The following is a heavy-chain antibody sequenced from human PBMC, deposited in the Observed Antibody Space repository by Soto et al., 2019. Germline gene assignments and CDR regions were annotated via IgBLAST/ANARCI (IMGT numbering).Heavy chain of an antibody. Sequence: GGSLRLSCLDSGFTFSDFAMTWVRHVPGRGLEWVASLDGAGGSTYYAESVRGRFSISRDNSQNTLFLQMKRLTVDDTAIYYCAAPRDEYGSGVSWFTYGTDIWGQGTTVTVSS. D-gene: IGHD3-10*01. CDR2: LDGAGGST. J-gene: IGHJ6*02. V-gene: IGHV3-23*01. CDR1: GFTFSDFA. CDR3: AAPRDEYGSGVSWFTYGTDI.